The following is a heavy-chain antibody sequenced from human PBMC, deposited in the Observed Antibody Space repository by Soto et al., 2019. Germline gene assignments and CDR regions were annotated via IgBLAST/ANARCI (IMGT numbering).Heavy chain of an antibody. V-gene: IGHV4-34*01. D-gene: IGHD2-15*01. CDR3: ARLRASGDVVVVAAKGSDY. J-gene: IGHJ4*02. Sequence: PSETLSLTCAVYGGSFSGYYWSWIRQPPGKGLEWIGEINHSGSTNYNPSLKSRVTISVDTSKNQFSLKLSSVTAADTAVYYCARLRASGDVVVVAAKGSDYWGQGTLVTVSS. CDR1: GGSFSGYY. CDR2: INHSGST.